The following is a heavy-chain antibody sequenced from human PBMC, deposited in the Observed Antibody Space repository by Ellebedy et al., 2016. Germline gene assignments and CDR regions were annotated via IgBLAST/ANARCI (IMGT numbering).Heavy chain of an antibody. CDR1: GGSISSSSYY. CDR3: ARVGVPAATYYYYYFMDV. J-gene: IGHJ6*03. D-gene: IGHD2-2*01. CDR2: IYYSGST. Sequence: SETLSLTXTVSGGSISSSSYYWGWIRQPPGKGLEWIGSIYYSGSTYYNPSLKSRVTISVDTSKNQFSLKLSSVTAADTAVYYCARVGVPAATYYYYYFMDVWGKGTTVTVSS. V-gene: IGHV4-39*07.